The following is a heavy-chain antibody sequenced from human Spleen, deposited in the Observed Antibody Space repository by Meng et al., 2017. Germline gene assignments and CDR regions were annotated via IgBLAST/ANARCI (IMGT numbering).Heavy chain of an antibody. CDR3: AGRAISGGGDY. D-gene: IGHD3-10*01. CDR2: IFPRGSA. Sequence: QEHLPEAGPGLVTPSGPRSLPGVVSGGSITSSNWWSWFRQSPKKGLEWIREIFPRGSASYNPSLRRRVTISVDKSKNQFSLKLSSVTAADTAVYYCAGRAISGGGDYWGQGTLVTVSS. V-gene: IGHV4-4*02. CDR1: GGSITSSNW. J-gene: IGHJ4*02.